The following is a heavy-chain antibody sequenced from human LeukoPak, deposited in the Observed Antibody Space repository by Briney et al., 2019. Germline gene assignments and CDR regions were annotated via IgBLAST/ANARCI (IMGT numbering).Heavy chain of an antibody. CDR2: INPNSGGT. Sequence: GASVKVSCKASGYTFTGYYMHWVRQAPGQGLAWMGWINPNSGGTNYAQKFQGRVTMTRDTSISTAYMELSRLRSDDTAVYYCARRLLWFGELPDYWGQGTLVTVSS. D-gene: IGHD3-10*01. CDR1: GYTFTGYY. V-gene: IGHV1-2*02. J-gene: IGHJ4*02. CDR3: ARRLLWFGELPDY.